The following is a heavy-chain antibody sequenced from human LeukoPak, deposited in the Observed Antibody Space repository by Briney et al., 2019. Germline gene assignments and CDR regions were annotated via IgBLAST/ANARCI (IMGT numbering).Heavy chain of an antibody. CDR3: ARDRGGGFDY. J-gene: IGHJ4*02. Sequence: PGGSLRLSCAASGFTFGSYWMSWVRHAPGKGLEWVANTQQDGSEKYYVDSVKGRFTISRDNAKNSLYLQMNSLRAEGTAVYYCARDRGGGFDYWGQGTLVTVSS. CDR2: TQQDGSEK. V-gene: IGHV3-7*01. D-gene: IGHD2-21*01. CDR1: GFTFGSYW.